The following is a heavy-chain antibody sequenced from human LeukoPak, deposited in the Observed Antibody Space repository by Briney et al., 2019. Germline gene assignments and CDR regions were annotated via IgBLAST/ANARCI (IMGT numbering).Heavy chain of an antibody. CDR3: ARGSNALTSPLYFDY. D-gene: IGHD4/OR15-4a*01. V-gene: IGHV1-2*02. J-gene: IGHJ4*02. CDR2: INPNSGGT. Sequence: ASVKVSCKASGYTFTGYYMHWVRQAPGQGLVWMGWINPNSGGTNYAQKFQGRVTMTRDTSISTAYMELSRLRSDDTAVYYCARGSNALTSPLYFDYWGQGTLVTVSS. CDR1: GYTFTGYY.